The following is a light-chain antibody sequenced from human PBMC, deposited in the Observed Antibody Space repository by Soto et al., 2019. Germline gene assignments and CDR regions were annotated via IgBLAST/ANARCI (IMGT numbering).Light chain of an antibody. CDR3: QQYGSSPRT. Sequence: PGERATLSCRASQSVTTKLAWYQQKPGQAPRLLIYGASSRATGIPDRFSGSGSGTDFTLTISRLEPEDFAVYYCQQYGSSPRTFGQGTTGDIK. V-gene: IGKV3-20*01. CDR2: GAS. CDR1: QSVTTK. J-gene: IGKJ1*01.